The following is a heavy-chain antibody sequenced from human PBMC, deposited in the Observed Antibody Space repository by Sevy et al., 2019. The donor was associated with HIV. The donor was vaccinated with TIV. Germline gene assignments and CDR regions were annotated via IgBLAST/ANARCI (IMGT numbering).Heavy chain of an antibody. Sequence: ASLKVSCKASGGTFSSYAISWVRQAPGQGLEWMGGIIPIFGTANYAQKFQGRVTITADKSTSTAYMELSSLRSEDTAVYYCAKYGPTGGAFDIWGQGTMVTVSS. V-gene: IGHV1-69*06. CDR1: GGTFSSYA. D-gene: IGHD4-17*01. CDR2: IIPIFGTA. J-gene: IGHJ3*02. CDR3: AKYGPTGGAFDI.